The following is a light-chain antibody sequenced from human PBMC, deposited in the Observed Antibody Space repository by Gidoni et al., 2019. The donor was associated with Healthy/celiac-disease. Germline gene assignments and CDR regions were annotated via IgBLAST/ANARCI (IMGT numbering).Light chain of an antibody. CDR3: QQRSNWPPLT. Sequence: SVLTQPPATLSSSPGESATLSCRASQSVSSYLAWYQQKPGQAPRLLIYDASNRATGIPARFSGSGSGTDFTLTISSLEPEDFAVYYCQQRSNWPPLTFGGGTKVEIK. CDR2: DAS. J-gene: IGKJ4*02. CDR1: QSVSSY. V-gene: IGKV3-11*01.